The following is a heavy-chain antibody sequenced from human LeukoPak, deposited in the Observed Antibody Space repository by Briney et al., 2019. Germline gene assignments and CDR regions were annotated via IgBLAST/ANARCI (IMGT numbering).Heavy chain of an antibody. CDR3: ARDGEDDFWSGYFDY. J-gene: IGHJ4*02. CDR2: ISSSSSYI. D-gene: IGHD3-3*01. Sequence: PGGSLRLSCAASGFTFSSYRMNWVRQAPGKGLEWVSSISSSSSYIYYADSVKGRFTISRDNAKNSLYLQMNSLRAEDTAVYYCARDGEDDFWSGYFDYWGQGTLVTVSS. V-gene: IGHV3-21*01. CDR1: GFTFSSYR.